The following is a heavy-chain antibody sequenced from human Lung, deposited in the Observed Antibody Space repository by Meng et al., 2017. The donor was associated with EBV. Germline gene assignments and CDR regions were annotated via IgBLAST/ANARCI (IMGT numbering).Heavy chain of an antibody. CDR2: TYYRSKWYN. CDR1: GDSVSSSSAA. CDR3: ARGATSVFDL. V-gene: IGHV6-1*01. Sequence: QEVPGRVKPSQTPSLACVTPGDSVSSSSAAWTWISKSPSRGLEWLGRTYYRSKWYNDYAVFVKSRITINPDTSKNQFSLQLNSVTPEDTAVYYCARGATSVFDLWGRGTLVTVSS. J-gene: IGHJ2*01.